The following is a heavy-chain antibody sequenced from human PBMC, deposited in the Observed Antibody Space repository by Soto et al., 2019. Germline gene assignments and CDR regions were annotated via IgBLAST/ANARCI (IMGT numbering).Heavy chain of an antibody. CDR2: ISAYNGNT. CDR3: ARRSYSNYGSWFDP. CDR1: GYTFTNYG. Sequence: ASVKVSCKASGYTFTNYGISWVRQAPGQGLEWMGWISAYNGNTNYAQKLQGRVTMTTDTSTSTAYMELRSLRSDDTAVYYCARRSYSNYGSWFDPWGQGTLVTVSS. V-gene: IGHV1-18*01. J-gene: IGHJ5*02. D-gene: IGHD4-4*01.